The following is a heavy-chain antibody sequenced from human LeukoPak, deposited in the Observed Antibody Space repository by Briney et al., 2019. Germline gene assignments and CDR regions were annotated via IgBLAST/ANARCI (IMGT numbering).Heavy chain of an antibody. CDR2: IYYSGNT. J-gene: IGHJ4*02. CDR1: GVSITTYY. V-gene: IGHV4-59*01. Sequence: PSETLSLTCTVSGVSITTYYWSWIRQPPGKGLEWIGFIYYSGNTNYNPTLKSRVTISVDTSKNQFSLKLSSVTAADTAVYYCARAYTSWSFDYWGQGTLVTVSS. CDR3: ARAYTSWSFDY. D-gene: IGHD2-2*02.